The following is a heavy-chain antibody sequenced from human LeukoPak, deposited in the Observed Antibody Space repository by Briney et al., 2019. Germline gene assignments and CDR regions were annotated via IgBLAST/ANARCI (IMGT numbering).Heavy chain of an antibody. V-gene: IGHV3-23*01. CDR3: AKGSGVAAAHFHY. J-gene: IGHJ4*02. D-gene: IGHD2-2*01. CDR1: GFTFISYA. Sequence: GGSLRLSCAASGFTFISYAVSWVRQAPGKGLEWVSAISGSGGTTYYADSVKGRFTITRDNSKNTLYLQMNSLRAEDTAVYYCAKGSGVAAAHFHYWGQGTLVIVSS. CDR2: ISGSGGTT.